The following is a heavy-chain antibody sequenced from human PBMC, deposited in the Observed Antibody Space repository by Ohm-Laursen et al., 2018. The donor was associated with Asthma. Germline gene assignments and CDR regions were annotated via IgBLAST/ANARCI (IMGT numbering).Heavy chain of an antibody. J-gene: IGHJ2*01. D-gene: IGHD2-21*01. V-gene: IGHV1-2*06. CDR1: GYTFTGYY. CDR2: INPNCGGT. CDR3: AVAYCGGDCYQSGYWYFDL. Sequence: ASVKVSCKASGYTFTGYYMHWVRQAPGQGLEWMGRINPNCGGTNYAQKFQGRVTMTRDTSISTAYMELSRLRSDDTAVYYCAVAYCGGDCYQSGYWYFDLWGRGTLVTVSS.